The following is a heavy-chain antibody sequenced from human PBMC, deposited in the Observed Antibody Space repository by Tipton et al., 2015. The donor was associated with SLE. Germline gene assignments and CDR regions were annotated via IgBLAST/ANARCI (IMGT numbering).Heavy chain of an antibody. Sequence: SGFTFSSYGMHWVRQAPGKGLEWVAFIRYDGSNKYYADSVKGRFTISRDNSKNTLYLQMNSLRAEDTAVYYCARGWDATRDFDYWGQGTLVTVSS. CDR1: GFTFSSYG. CDR2: IRYDGSNK. J-gene: IGHJ4*02. V-gene: IGHV3-30*02. D-gene: IGHD1-26*01. CDR3: ARGWDATRDFDY.